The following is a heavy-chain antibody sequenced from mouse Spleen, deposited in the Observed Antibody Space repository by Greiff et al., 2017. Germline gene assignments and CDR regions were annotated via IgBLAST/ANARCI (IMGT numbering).Heavy chain of an antibody. D-gene: IGHD2-4*01. Sequence: EVQRVESGGGLVQPGGSLRLSCATSGFTFTDYYMSWVRQPPGKALEWLGFIRNKANGYTTEYSASVKGRFTISRDNSQSILYLQMNTLRAEDSATYYCARADYDDGYYAMDYWGQGTSVTVSS. CDR1: GFTFTDYY. CDR3: ARADYDDGYYAMDY. V-gene: IGHV7-3*02. CDR2: IRNKANGYTT. J-gene: IGHJ4*01.